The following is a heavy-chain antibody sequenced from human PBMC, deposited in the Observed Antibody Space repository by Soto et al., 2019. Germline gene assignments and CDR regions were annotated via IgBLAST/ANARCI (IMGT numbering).Heavy chain of an antibody. Sequence: QVQLVQSGAEVKKPGASVKVSCKASGYTFTSYGISWVRQAPGQGLEWMGWISAYNGNTNYAQKLQGRVTMTTDTFTSTADMELRSLRADDTDVYYCARNNWHFRAASGKRGFPCSYGMDVWGKGTTVPVSS. V-gene: IGHV1-18*04. J-gene: IGHJ6*04. CDR3: ARNNWHFRAASGKRGFPCSYGMDV. CDR1: GYTFTSYG. D-gene: IGHD1-7*01. CDR2: ISAYNGNT.